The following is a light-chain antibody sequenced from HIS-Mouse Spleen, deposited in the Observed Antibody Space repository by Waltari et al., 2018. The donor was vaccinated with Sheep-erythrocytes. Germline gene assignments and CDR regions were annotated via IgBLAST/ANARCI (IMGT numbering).Light chain of an antibody. CDR2: GKN. CDR1: TPRIYY. Sequence: SSELPQDPAVPVALGQTVGIPCQGATPRIYYASWYQQKPGQAPVLVIYGKNNRPSGIPDRFSGSSSGNTASLTITGAQAEDEADYYCCSYAGSYTWVFGGGTKLTVL. CDR3: CSYAGSYTWV. V-gene: IGLV3-19*01. J-gene: IGLJ3*02.